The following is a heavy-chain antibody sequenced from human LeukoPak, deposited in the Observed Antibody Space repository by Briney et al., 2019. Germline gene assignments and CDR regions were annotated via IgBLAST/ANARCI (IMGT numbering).Heavy chain of an antibody. CDR3: ARGNAHAFDI. Sequence: GGSLRLSCAASGFTFSSYWTHWVRQAPGKGLVWVSRIHSDGSSTTSADSVKGRFTISRDNAENTLYLQMNSLRAEDTAVYFCARGNAHAFDIWGQGTMVTVSS. J-gene: IGHJ3*02. CDR1: GFTFSSYW. V-gene: IGHV3-74*01. CDR2: IHSDGSST. D-gene: IGHD1-1*01.